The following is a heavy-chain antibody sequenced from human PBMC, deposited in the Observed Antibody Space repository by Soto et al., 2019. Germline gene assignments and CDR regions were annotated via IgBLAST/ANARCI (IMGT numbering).Heavy chain of an antibody. CDR3: ARDVSSGWYSDGVP. CDR1: GFTFNNYA. D-gene: IGHD6-19*01. Sequence: GGSLRLSCAASGFTFNNYAMSWVRQAPGKGLEWVAVISYDGSNKYYADSVKGRFTISRDNSKNTLYLQMNSLRAEDTAVYYCARDVSSGWYSDGVPWGKGTLVTVSS. J-gene: IGHJ5*02. V-gene: IGHV3-30-3*01. CDR2: ISYDGSNK.